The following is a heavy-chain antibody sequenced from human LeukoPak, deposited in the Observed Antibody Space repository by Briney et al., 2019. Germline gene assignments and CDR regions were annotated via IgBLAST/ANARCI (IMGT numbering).Heavy chain of an antibody. J-gene: IGHJ2*01. CDR3: ARAAYSCTWYSRYFDL. V-gene: IGHV1-69*06. CDR1: GGTFTSYA. D-gene: IGHD6-13*01. Sequence: GASVKVSCKASGGTFTSYAISWVRQAPGQGLEWMGGIIPIFGTADYAQKFQGRVTITADKSTSTAYMELSSLRSEDTAVYYCARAAYSCTWYSRYFDLWGRGTLVTVSS. CDR2: IIPIFGTA.